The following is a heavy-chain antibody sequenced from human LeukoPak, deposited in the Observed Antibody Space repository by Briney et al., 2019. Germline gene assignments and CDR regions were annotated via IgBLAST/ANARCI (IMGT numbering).Heavy chain of an antibody. CDR1: GYSISSGYY. Sequence: SETLSLTCTVSGYSISSGYYWGWIRQPPGKGLEWIGSIYHSGSTYYNPSLKSRVTISVDTSKNQYSLKLSSVTAADTAVYYCASCDFRASSIDYWGQGTLVTVSS. J-gene: IGHJ4*02. D-gene: IGHD3-3*01. CDR3: ASCDFRASSIDY. CDR2: IYHSGST. V-gene: IGHV4-38-2*02.